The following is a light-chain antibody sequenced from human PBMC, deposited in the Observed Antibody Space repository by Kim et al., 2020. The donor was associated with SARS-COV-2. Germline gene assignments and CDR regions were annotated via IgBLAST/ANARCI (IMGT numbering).Light chain of an antibody. J-gene: IGLJ2*01. CDR3: NSRDSNDNVV. CDR1: SLRSYY. V-gene: IGLV3-19*01. CDR2: GKN. Sequence: VAVGQTVRITCKGDSLRSYYATWYQQKPGQAPILVIYGKNNRPSGIPDRFSGSSSGNTASLTITGTQAGDEADYYCNSRDSNDNVVFGGGTQLTVL.